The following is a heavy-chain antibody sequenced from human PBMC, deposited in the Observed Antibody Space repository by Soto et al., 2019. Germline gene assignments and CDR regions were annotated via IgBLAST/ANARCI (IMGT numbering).Heavy chain of an antibody. J-gene: IGHJ3*02. D-gene: IGHD3-3*01. Sequence: EVQLVESGGGLVKPGGSLRLSCAASGFTFSSYSMNWVRQAPGKGLEWVSSISSSSSYIYYADSVKGRFTISRDNAKNSLYLQMNSLRAEDTAVYYCARDPPLDFCSGFGAFDIWGQGTMVTVSS. CDR1: GFTFSSYS. V-gene: IGHV3-21*01. CDR2: ISSSSSYI. CDR3: ARDPPLDFCSGFGAFDI.